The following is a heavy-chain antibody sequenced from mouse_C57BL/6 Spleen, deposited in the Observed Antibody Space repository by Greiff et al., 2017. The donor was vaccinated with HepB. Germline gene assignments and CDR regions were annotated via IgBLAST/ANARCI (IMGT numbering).Heavy chain of an antibody. J-gene: IGHJ4*01. CDR1: GYTFTSYW. CDR2: IDPSDSYT. V-gene: IGHV1-59*01. CDR3: ASERAMDY. Sequence: QVQLQQSGAELVRPGTSVKLSCKASGYTFTSYWMHWVKQRPGQGLEWIGVIDPSDSYTNYNQKFKGKATLTVDTSSSTAYMQLSSLTSEDSAVYYCASERAMDYWGQGTPATVSS.